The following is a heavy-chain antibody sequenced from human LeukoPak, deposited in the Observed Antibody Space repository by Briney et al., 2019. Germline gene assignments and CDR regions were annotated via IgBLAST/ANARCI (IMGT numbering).Heavy chain of an antibody. V-gene: IGHV4-59*02. CDR1: GGSVSSYF. J-gene: IGHJ5*02. CDR3: ARVRYFDWSDGDNWFDP. Sequence: SETLSLTCTVFGGSVSSYFWSWIRQPPGKGLEWIGYIYYSGSTNYNPSLKSRDTISVDTSKNQFSLKLSSVTAADTAVYYCARVRYFDWSDGDNWFDPWGQGTLVTVSS. CDR2: IYYSGST. D-gene: IGHD3-9*01.